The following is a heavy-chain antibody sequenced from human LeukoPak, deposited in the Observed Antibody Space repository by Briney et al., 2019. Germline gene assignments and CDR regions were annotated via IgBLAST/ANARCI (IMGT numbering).Heavy chain of an antibody. J-gene: IGHJ4*02. V-gene: IGHV3-30*03. CDR1: GFTFSTYG. CDR3: ARGGGSSSWLGY. Sequence: PGGSLRLSCTASGFTFSTYGMHWVRQAPGKGLEWVTLISYDGSTKYYSDSVKGRFTLSRDNSKNTLYLQMNSLRAEDTAVYYCARGGGSSSWLGYWGQGTLVTVSS. D-gene: IGHD6-13*01. CDR2: ISYDGSTK.